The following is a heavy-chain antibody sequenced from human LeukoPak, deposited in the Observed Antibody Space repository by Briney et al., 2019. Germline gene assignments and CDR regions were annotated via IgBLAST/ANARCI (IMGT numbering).Heavy chain of an antibody. Sequence: SETLSLTCAVYGGSFSGYYWSWIRQPPGKGLEWIGEINHSGSTNYNPSLKSRVTISVDTSKNQFSLKLSSVTAADTAVYYCARGEDDRLSDWFDPWGQGTLVTVSS. CDR2: INHSGST. V-gene: IGHV4-34*01. CDR1: GGSFSGYY. J-gene: IGHJ5*02. D-gene: IGHD2-15*01. CDR3: ARGEDDRLSDWFDP.